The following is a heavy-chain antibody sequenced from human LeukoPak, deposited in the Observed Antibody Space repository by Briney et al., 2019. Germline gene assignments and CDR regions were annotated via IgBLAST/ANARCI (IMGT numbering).Heavy chain of an antibody. Sequence: PSETLSLTCTVSGGSISSGGYYWSWIRQHPGKGLEWIGYIYYSGSTYYNPSLKSRVTISVDTSKNQFSLKLSSVTAADTAVYYCAREVADDFWSGYLSYNWFDPWGQGTLVTVSS. D-gene: IGHD3-3*01. CDR1: GGSISSGGYY. CDR3: AREVADDFWSGYLSYNWFDP. V-gene: IGHV4-31*03. CDR2: IYYSGST. J-gene: IGHJ5*02.